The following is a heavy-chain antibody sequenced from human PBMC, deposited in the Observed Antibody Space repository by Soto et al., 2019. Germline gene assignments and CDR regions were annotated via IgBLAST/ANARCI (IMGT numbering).Heavy chain of an antibody. CDR1: GYTFTNXG. Sequence: GASVKVSCKASGYTFTNXGISWVRQAPGEGLEWVGWINTSNDNKLYAQKLQGRLTLTTDTSTSTAYMDLTTLRPDDTAVYFCARDPGAASFDFWAQGTLVTVSS. V-gene: IGHV1-18*01. J-gene: IGHJ4*02. D-gene: IGHD2-15*01. CDR2: INTSNDNK. CDR3: ARDPGAASFDF.